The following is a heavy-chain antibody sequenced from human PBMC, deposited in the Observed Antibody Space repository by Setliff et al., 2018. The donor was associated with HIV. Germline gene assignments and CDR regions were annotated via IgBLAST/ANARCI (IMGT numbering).Heavy chain of an antibody. CDR2: INPDSGAT. J-gene: IGHJ6*03. CDR1: GYTFTAYY. D-gene: IGHD6-19*01. V-gene: IGHV1-8*02. Sequence: ASVKVSCKSSGYTFTAYYIHWVRQARGQGLEWMGWINPDSGATGYAQKFQGRVTLTRHTSISTAYMELNSLRSEDTAVYYCARGAWYTSGWYSSRYMDVWGKGTTVTVSS. CDR3: ARGAWYTSGWYSSRYMDV.